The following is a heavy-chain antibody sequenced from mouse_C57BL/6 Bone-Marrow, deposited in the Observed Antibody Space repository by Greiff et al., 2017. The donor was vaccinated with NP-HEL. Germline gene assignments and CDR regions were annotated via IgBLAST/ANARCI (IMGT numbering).Heavy chain of an antibody. V-gene: IGHV7-3*01. CDR2: IRNKANGYTI. CDR3: ARSIYYDYADDPFYGMDY. Sequence: EVKLVESGGGLVQPGGSLSLSCAASGFTFTDYYMSWVRQPPGKALAWVGFIRNKANGYTIEYSASVKGRFTISRDTSQSILYLQMNALRAEDSATYYCARSIYYDYADDPFYGMDYWGQGTSVTVSS. J-gene: IGHJ4*01. D-gene: IGHD2-4*01. CDR1: GFTFTDYY.